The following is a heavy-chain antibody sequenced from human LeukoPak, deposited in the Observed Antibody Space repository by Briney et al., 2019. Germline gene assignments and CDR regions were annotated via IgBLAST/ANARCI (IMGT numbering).Heavy chain of an antibody. Sequence: GGSLRLSCAASGFTFSSYAMHWVRQAPGKGLEWVAVISYDGSNKYYADSVKGRFTISRDNSKNTLYLQMNSLRAEDTAVYYCAKARRVGWLVVTANLPGNYWGQGTLVTVSS. CDR3: AKARRVGWLVVTANLPGNY. D-gene: IGHD2-21*02. J-gene: IGHJ4*02. CDR2: ISYDGSNK. CDR1: GFTFSSYA. V-gene: IGHV3-30*04.